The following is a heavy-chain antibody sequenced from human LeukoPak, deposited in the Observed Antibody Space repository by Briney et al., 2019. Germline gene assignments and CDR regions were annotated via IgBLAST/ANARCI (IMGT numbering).Heavy chain of an antibody. V-gene: IGHV4-39*07. D-gene: IGHD5-12*01. CDR3: ACHAVRYSAYDREEDAFDI. CDR1: SGSISNRNYY. CDR2: INHSGST. Sequence: SETLSLTCTVSSGSISNRNYYWGWIRQPPGKGLEWIGEINHSGSTKYNPSLKSRVTISVDTSTKQFFLRLTSVTAADTAVYYCACHAVRYSAYDREEDAFDIWGQGTMVTVSS. J-gene: IGHJ3*02.